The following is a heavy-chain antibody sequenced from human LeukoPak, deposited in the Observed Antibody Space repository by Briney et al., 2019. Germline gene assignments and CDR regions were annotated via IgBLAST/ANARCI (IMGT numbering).Heavy chain of an antibody. CDR1: GGSISGDY. CDR3: ARYPFMSPFDY. J-gene: IGHJ4*02. CDR2: IYYTGHT. Sequence: SETLSLTCTVSGGSISGDYWSWIRQPPGKGLEWIGYIYYTGHTHYTHSLKSRVTMSMDTSKNQFSLRLNSVTAADTAVYYCARYPFMSPFDYWGQGTLVTVSS. D-gene: IGHD3-10*02. V-gene: IGHV4-59*08.